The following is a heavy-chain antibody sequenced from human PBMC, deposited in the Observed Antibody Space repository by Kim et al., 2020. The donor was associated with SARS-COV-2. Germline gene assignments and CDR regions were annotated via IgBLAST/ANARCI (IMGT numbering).Heavy chain of an antibody. Sequence: ADSVKGRFTISRDNSKNTLYLQMNSLRAEDTAVYYCARDHVDILTGLDYWGQGTLVTVSS. J-gene: IGHJ4*02. CDR3: ARDHVDILTGLDY. V-gene: IGHV3-30*01. D-gene: IGHD3-9*01.